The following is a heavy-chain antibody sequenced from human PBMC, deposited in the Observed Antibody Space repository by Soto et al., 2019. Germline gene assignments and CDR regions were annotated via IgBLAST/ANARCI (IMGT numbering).Heavy chain of an antibody. CDR3: ARDPVDLFGYMDV. V-gene: IGHV1-69*06. CDR2: IIPLLKTV. CDR1: GSTFDSYS. J-gene: IGHJ6*02. Sequence: QEELVQSGAEVKKPGSSMNVSCKASGSTFDSYSITWVRQAPGQRLEWMGEIIPLLKTVNYAQKFQGRVTITGDRSTSTVYMALSRLRSDDTAVYYCARDPVDLFGYMDVWGHGTTVTVS. D-gene: IGHD6-25*01.